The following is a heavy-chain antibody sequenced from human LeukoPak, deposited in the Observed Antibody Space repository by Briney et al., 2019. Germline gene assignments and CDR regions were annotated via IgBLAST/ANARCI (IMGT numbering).Heavy chain of an antibody. V-gene: IGHV5-51*01. CDR1: GYSFTSYW. Sequence: GESLKISCKGSGYSFTSYWIGWVRQMPGKGLEWMGIIYPGDSDTRYSPSFQGQVTISADKSISTAYLQWSNLKASDTAMYYCARHRRIAAAGTTSDLDYWGQGTLVTVSS. CDR2: IYPGDSDT. D-gene: IGHD6-13*01. J-gene: IGHJ4*02. CDR3: ARHRRIAAAGTTSDLDY.